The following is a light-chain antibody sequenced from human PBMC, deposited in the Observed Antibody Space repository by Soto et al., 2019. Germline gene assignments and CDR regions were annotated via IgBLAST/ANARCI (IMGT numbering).Light chain of an antibody. Sequence: QPVLTQPASVSGSPGQSITISCTGTSSDIGSYNYVSWYQQHPGEVPRLMIYDVSNRPSGVSNRFSGSKSGNTASLTISGLQAEDEADYYCGSYTSDNTLVFGGGTQLTVL. CDR1: SSDIGSYNY. J-gene: IGLJ2*01. V-gene: IGLV2-14*03. CDR3: GSYTSDNTLV. CDR2: DVS.